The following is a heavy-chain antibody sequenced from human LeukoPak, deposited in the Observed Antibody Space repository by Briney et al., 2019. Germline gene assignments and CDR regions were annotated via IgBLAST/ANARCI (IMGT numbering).Heavy chain of an antibody. CDR1: GYTFTSYD. Sequence: ASVKVSCKASGYTFTSYDINWVRQATGQGLEWMGWMNPNSGNTGYAQKLQGRVTMTTDTSTSTAYMELRSLRSDDTAVYYCARDQGRDIAARLGYWGQGTLVTVSS. V-gene: IGHV1-8*01. CDR3: ARDQGRDIAARLGY. D-gene: IGHD6-6*01. J-gene: IGHJ4*02. CDR2: MNPNSGNT.